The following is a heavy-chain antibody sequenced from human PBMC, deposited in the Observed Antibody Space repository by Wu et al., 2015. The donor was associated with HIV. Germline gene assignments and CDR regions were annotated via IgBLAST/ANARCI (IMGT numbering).Heavy chain of an antibody. CDR2: INPSSGDT. J-gene: IGHJ4*02. CDR3: ARDPQEVSGWYTH. D-gene: IGHD6-19*01. CDR1: GYIFTGYF. Sequence: QVQLLQSGAEVKKPGASVRVSCKTSGYIFTGYFMHWVRQAPGQGLGWMGWINPSSGDTSYSQKLQSRVTMTRDTSISTVYMELSRLRFDDSAVYYCARDPQEVSGWYTHWGQGTLVTVSS. V-gene: IGHV1-2*02.